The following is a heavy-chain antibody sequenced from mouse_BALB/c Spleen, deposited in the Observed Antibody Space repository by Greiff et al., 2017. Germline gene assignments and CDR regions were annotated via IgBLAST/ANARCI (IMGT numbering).Heavy chain of an antibody. D-gene: IGHD2-12*01. J-gene: IGHJ1*01. V-gene: IGHV3-2*02. CDR2: ISYSGST. CDR1: GYSITSDYA. CDR3: ARLRRYFDV. Sequence: EVKLMESGPGLVKPSQSLSLTCTVTGYSITSDYAWNWIRQFPGNKLEWMGYISYSGSTSYNPSLKSRISITRDTSKNQFFLQLNSVTTEDTATYYCARLRRYFDVWGAGTTVTVSS.